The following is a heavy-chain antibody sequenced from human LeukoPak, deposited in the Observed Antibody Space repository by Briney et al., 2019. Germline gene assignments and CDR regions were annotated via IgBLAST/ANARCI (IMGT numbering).Heavy chain of an antibody. J-gene: IGHJ5*02. CDR1: GFTFSGSA. D-gene: IGHD2-21*02. V-gene: IGHV3-73*01. Sequence: GGSLRLSCAASGFTFSGSAMHWVRQASGKGLEWVGRIRSKANTYATAYAASVKGRFTISRDDSKNTAYLQMNSLRTEDTAVYYCARSTGDSTRNWFDPWGRGTLVTVSS. CDR2: IRSKANTYAT. CDR3: ARSTGDSTRNWFDP.